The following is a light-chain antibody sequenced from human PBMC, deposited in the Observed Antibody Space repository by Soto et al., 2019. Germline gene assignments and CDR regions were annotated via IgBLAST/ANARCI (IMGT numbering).Light chain of an antibody. CDR2: EGS. CDR1: TYGFETYNQ. J-gene: IGLJ1*01. V-gene: IGLV2-23*01. Sequence: QSALTQPASMSGSPGQSITISCSGTTYGFETYNQVSWYQQYPGKAPKILIYEGSKRPSGVSNRFSGSKSGNTASLTISGLQAEDEADYFCSSYVGDSAYAFGTGTQLTVL. CDR3: SSYVGDSAYA.